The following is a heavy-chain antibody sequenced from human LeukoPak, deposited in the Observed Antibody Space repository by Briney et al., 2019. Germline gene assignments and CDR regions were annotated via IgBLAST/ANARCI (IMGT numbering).Heavy chain of an antibody. V-gene: IGHV3-21*01. Sequence: GGSLRLSCAASGFTFSSYSMNWVRQAPGKGLEWVSSISSSSSHIYYADSLEGRFTISRDNAKNSLYLQMNSLRAEDTAVYFCARLRSTQLRYFDVDYWGHGTLVTVSS. CDR1: GFTFSSYS. J-gene: IGHJ4*01. D-gene: IGHD5-24*01. CDR2: ISSSSSHI. CDR3: ARLRSTQLRYFDVDY.